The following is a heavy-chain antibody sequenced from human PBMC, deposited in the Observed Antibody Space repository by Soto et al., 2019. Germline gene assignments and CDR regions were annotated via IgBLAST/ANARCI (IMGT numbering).Heavy chain of an antibody. CDR3: ARMWRFFDWSPRFDP. J-gene: IGHJ5*02. Sequence: ASVKVSCKASGDTFTSYYMHWVRQAPGQGLEWMGIINPSGGSTSYAQKFQGRVTMTRDTSTSTVYMELSSLRSEDTAVYYCARMWRFFDWSPRFDPWGQGTLVTVSS. CDR1: GDTFTSYY. CDR2: INPSGGST. V-gene: IGHV1-46*01. D-gene: IGHD3-9*01.